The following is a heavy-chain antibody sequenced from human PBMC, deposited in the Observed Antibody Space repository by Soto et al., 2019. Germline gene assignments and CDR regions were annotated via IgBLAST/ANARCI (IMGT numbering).Heavy chain of an antibody. D-gene: IGHD4-17*01. CDR2: IIPIFGTA. Sequence: SVKVSCKASGGTFSSYAISWVRQAPGQGLEWMGGIIPIFGTANYAQKFQGRVTITADKSTSTAYMELSSLRSEDTAVYYCARVGDYGDYESHFDYWGQGTLVTGSS. CDR3: ARVGDYGDYESHFDY. CDR1: GGTFSSYA. V-gene: IGHV1-69*06. J-gene: IGHJ4*02.